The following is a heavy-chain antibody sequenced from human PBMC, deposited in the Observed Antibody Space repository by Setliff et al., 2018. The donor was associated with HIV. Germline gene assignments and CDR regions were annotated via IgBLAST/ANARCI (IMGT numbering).Heavy chain of an antibody. V-gene: IGHV3-30*02. CDR3: ARNPQGSYWVTRYGMDV. CDR1: GFTFSTYG. CDR2: IRYDGSNK. D-gene: IGHD3-10*01. J-gene: IGHJ6*02. Sequence: PGGSLRLSCAASGFTFSTYGMHWVRQAPGKGLEWVAFIRYDGSNKYYADSVKGRFTISRDNSKNTLHLQMNSLRAEDTALYYCARNPQGSYWVTRYGMDVWGRGTTVTVSS.